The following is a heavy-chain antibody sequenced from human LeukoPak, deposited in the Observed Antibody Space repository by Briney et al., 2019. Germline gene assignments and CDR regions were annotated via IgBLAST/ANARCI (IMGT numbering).Heavy chain of an antibody. Sequence: GESLKISCKGSGYNFTSYWIGWVRQMPGKGLEWMGIIYPGDSDTRYSPSFQGQVTISADKSISTAYLQWSSLKASDTAMYYCARLLTGTTSRVRYFDYWGRGTLVTVSS. V-gene: IGHV5-51*01. CDR3: ARLLTGTTSRVRYFDY. CDR2: IYPGDSDT. D-gene: IGHD1-20*01. J-gene: IGHJ4*02. CDR1: GYNFTSYW.